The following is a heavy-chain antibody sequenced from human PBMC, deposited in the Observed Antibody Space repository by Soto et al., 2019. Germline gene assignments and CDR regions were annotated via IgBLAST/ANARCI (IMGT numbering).Heavy chain of an antibody. J-gene: IGHJ4*02. Sequence: AVKVTCKASGGTFSSYAISWVRQAPGQGLEWMGGIIPIFGTANYAQKFQGRVTMTSDTSITTAHMELSSLRSEDTAVYYCARRAETNGWNGFGADKYYFDFWGQGTLGIVSS. D-gene: IGHD1-1*01. CDR3: ARRAETNGWNGFGADKYYFDF. CDR2: IIPIFGTA. V-gene: IGHV1-69*05. CDR1: GGTFSSYA.